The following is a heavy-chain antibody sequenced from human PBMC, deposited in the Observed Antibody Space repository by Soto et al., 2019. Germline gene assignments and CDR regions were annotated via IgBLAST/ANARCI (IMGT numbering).Heavy chain of an antibody. CDR1: GYAFSGFA. V-gene: IGHV1-3*01. J-gene: IGHJ5*02. CDR3: AREAPVSWQNCFDP. CDR2: INPENGNT. D-gene: IGHD2-15*01. Sequence: QVQLVQSGAAVKKPGASVKISCKASGYAFSGFALHWVRQVPGQRLEWMGWINPENGNTKVSQSLQGRVSLTRDTSATTVFMELGSLTSKDTATYYCAREAPVSWQNCFDPWGQGTLVTVSA.